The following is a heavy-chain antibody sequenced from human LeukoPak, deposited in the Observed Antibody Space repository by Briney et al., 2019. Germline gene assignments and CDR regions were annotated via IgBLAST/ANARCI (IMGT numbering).Heavy chain of an antibody. V-gene: IGHV1-18*01. CDR3: ARDESSGWFEGGAYYYGMDV. Sequence: GASVKVSCKASGYTFTSYGISWVRRAPGQGLEWMGWISAYNGNTNYAQKLQGRVTMTTDTSTSTAYMELRSLRSDDTAVYYCARDESSGWFEGGAYYYGMDVWGQGTTVTVSS. CDR2: ISAYNGNT. CDR1: GYTFTSYG. D-gene: IGHD6-19*01. J-gene: IGHJ6*02.